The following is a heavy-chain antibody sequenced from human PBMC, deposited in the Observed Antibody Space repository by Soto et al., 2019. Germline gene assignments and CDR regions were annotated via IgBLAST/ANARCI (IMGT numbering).Heavy chain of an antibody. V-gene: IGHV4-34*01. CDR3: ARATMYYYGSGSYYYNYYDYGMDV. CDR2: INHSGST. Sequence: SETLSLTCAVYGVSFSGYDWSWIRQPPGKGLEWIGEINHSGSTNYNPSLKSRVTISVDTSKNQFSLKLSSVTAADTAVYYCARATMYYYGSGSYYYNYYDYGMDVWGQGTTVTVSS. CDR1: GVSFSGYD. D-gene: IGHD3-10*01. J-gene: IGHJ6*02.